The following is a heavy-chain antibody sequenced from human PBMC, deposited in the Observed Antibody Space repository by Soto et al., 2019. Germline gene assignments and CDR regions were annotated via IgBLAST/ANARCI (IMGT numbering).Heavy chain of an antibody. J-gene: IGHJ4*02. CDR2: VSHDGRNT. Sequence: VQLVESGGGVVQPGRSLRLSCAASGFTFSDYAMHWVRQAPGKGLEWVAVVSHDGRNTHYADSVKGRFTISRDSSKNMVSLEKTSVRAEATAVYYCAKGGGQWLVTSPFNYWGRGALVTVPS. D-gene: IGHD6-19*01. V-gene: IGHV3-30*18. CDR3: AKGGGQWLVTSPFNY. CDR1: GFTFSDYA.